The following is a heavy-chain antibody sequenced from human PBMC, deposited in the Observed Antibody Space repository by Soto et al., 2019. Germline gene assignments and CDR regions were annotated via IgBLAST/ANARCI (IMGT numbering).Heavy chain of an antibody. J-gene: IGHJ6*02. CDR2: ISAYNGNT. CDR3: ARENVYYYDSSGYPHGMDV. Sequence: ASVKVSCKASGYTFTSYGISWVRQAPGQGLEWMGWISAYNGNTNYAQKLQGRVTMTTDTPTSTAYMELRSLRADDTAVYYCARENVYYYDSSGYPHGMDVWGQGTTVTVSS. V-gene: IGHV1-18*01. D-gene: IGHD3-22*01. CDR1: GYTFTSYG.